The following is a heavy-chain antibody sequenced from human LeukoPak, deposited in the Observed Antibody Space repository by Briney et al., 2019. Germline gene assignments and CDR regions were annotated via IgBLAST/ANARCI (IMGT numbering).Heavy chain of an antibody. CDR3: ARDDGITADY. V-gene: IGHV4-30-2*01. D-gene: IGHD6-13*01. CDR2: IYHSGST. CDR1: GGSISSGGYS. J-gene: IGHJ4*02. Sequence: ASQTLSLTCAVSGGSISSGGYSWSWIRQPPGEGLEWIGYIYHSGSTYYNPSLKSRVTISADTSKNQFFLKLTSVTTADTAVYYCARDDGITADYWGQGTLVTVSS.